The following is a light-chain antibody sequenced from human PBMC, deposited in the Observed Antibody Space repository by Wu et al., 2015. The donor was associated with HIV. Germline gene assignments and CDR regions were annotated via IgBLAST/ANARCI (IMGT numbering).Light chain of an antibody. CDR3: QQYNSYPT. CDR1: QSTVSW. V-gene: IGKV1-5*03. Sequence: DIQLTQPPSTLSASVGDRVTITCRASQSTVSWLAWYQQKPGKAPKLLIYKASTLQTGVPSRFSGSGSGTEFTLTISSLQPDDFATYYCQQYNSYPTFGQGTKVEI. J-gene: IGKJ1*01. CDR2: KAS.